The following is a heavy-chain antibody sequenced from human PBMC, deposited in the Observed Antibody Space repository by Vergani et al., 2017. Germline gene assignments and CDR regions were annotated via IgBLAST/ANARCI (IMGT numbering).Heavy chain of an antibody. V-gene: IGHV4-4*07. J-gene: IGHJ1*01. CDR1: GGSISSYY. CDR3: ARALAYCGGDCLGGYFQH. CDR2: IYYSGST. D-gene: IGHD2-21*02. Sequence: QVQLQESGPGLVKPSETLSLTCTVSGGSISSYYWSWIRQPAGKGLEWIGRIYYSGSTNYNPSLKSRVTISVDTSKNQFTLKLSSVTAADTAVYYCARALAYCGGDCLGGYFQHWGQGTLVTVSS.